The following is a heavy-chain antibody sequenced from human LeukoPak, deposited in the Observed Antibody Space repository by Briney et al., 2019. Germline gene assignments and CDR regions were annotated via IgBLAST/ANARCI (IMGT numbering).Heavy chain of an antibody. V-gene: IGHV1-18*01. CDR2: INAYNGNT. Sequence: GASVKVSCKTSGYTFTTYGISWVRQAPGQGLEWMGWINAYNGNTIYAQKLLGRVTMTTDTSASTAYMELRSLRSDDTAVYYCARASDLDSFDYWGQGTLVTVSS. CDR1: GYTFTTYG. CDR3: ARASDLDSFDY. J-gene: IGHJ4*02.